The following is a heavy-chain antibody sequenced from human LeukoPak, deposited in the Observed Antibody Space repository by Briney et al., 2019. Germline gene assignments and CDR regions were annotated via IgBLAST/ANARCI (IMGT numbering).Heavy chain of an antibody. CDR2: IKQDGSEK. CDR3: ARDMQLWLKIHYYYGMDV. D-gene: IGHD5-18*01. CDR1: GFTFSSYW. J-gene: IGHJ6*02. V-gene: IGHV3-7*01. Sequence: GGSLRLSCAASGFTFSSYWMSWVRQAPGKGLEWVANIKQDGSEKYYVDSVKGRFTISRDNAKNSLYLQMNSLRAEDTAVYYCARDMQLWLKIHYYYGMDVWGQGTTVTVSS.